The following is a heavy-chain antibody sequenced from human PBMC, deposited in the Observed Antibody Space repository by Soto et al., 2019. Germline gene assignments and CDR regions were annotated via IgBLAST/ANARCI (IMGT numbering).Heavy chain of an antibody. V-gene: IGHV3-23*01. J-gene: IGHJ6*02. D-gene: IGHD6-19*01. CDR1: GFSFSSYA. CDR2: ISNSGGTT. CDR3: AKYVAVAGTAPYGMDV. Sequence: EVQLLESGGGLVQPGGSLRLSCAASGFSFSSYAMSWARQAPGKGLEWVSVISNSGGTTFYADSVKGRFTISRDNFKNTVFLQMSSLRAEDTAVYYCAKYVAVAGTAPYGMDVWGQGTTVTVSS.